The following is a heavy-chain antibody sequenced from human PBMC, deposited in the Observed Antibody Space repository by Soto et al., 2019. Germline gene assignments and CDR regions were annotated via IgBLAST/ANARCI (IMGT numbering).Heavy chain of an antibody. CDR2: ISAYNGNT. V-gene: IGHV1-18*01. Sequence: QVQLVQSGAEVKKPGASVKVSCKASGYTFTSYGISWVRQAPGQGLEWMGWISAYNGNTNYAQKLQGRVTMTTDTSTSTAYMELKSLRSDDTAVYYCAREGATISQYDYYGMDVWGQGTTVTVSS. J-gene: IGHJ6*02. CDR1: GYTFTSYG. CDR3: AREGATISQYDYYGMDV. D-gene: IGHD5-12*01.